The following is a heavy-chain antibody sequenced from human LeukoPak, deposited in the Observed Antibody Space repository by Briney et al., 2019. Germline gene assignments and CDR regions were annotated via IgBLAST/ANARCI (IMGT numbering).Heavy chain of an antibody. CDR1: GDSFSSYP. J-gene: IGHJ5*02. CDR3: ARDSGTTGEVKFDP. V-gene: IGHV1-69*06. D-gene: IGHD3-10*01. Sequence: GASVKVSCKASGDSFSSYPINWVRQAPGQGLEWMGGIIPIFGSPNYAHKFRGRVTMTADRSANTAYMELSSLQIDDTAIYYCARDSGTTGEVKFDPWGQGTLVTVSS. CDR2: IIPIFGSP.